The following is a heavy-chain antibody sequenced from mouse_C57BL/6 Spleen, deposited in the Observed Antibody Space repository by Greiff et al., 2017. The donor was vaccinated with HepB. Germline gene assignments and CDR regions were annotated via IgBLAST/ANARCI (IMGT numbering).Heavy chain of an antibody. CDR1: GYTFTDYE. J-gene: IGHJ4*01. Sequence: VQLQQSGAELVRPGASVTLSCKASGYTFTDYEMHWVKRTPVHGLEWIGAIDPETGGTAYNQKFKGKAIMTADKSSSPAYMELRSLTSEDSAVYYCTSHYYGSSPLWIDYWGQVTSVTVSS. V-gene: IGHV1-15*01. CDR3: TSHYYGSSPLWIDY. D-gene: IGHD1-1*01. CDR2: IDPETGGT.